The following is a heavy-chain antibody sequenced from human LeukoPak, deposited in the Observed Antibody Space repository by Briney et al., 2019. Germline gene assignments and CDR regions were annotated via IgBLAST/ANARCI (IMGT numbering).Heavy chain of an antibody. D-gene: IGHD6-6*01. CDR1: GYTLTELS. V-gene: IGHV1-24*01. CDR3: ATASIRAARSTDY. J-gene: IGHJ4*02. Sequence: ASVKVSCKVSGYTLTELSTHWVRQAPGKGLEWMGGFDPEDGETIYAQKFQGRVTMTEDTSTDTAYMELSSLRSEDTAVYYCATASIRAARSTDYWGQGTLVTVSS. CDR2: FDPEDGET.